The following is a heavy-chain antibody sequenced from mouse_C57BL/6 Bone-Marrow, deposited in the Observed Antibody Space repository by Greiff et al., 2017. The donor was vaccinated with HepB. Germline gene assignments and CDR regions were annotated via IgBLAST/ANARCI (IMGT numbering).Heavy chain of an antibody. V-gene: IGHV7-1*01. CDR2: SRNKANDYTT. J-gene: IGHJ4*01. Sequence: EVKVVESGGGLVQSGRSLRLSCATSGFTFSDFYMEWVRQAPGKGLEWIAASRNKANDYTTEYSASVKGRFIVSRDTSQSILYLQMNALRAEDTAIYYCARDALYYSAMDYWGQGTSVTVSS. CDR1: GFTFSDFY. CDR3: ARDALYYSAMDY.